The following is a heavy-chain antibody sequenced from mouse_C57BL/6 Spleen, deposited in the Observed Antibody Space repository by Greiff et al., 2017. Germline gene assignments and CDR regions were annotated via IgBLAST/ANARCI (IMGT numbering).Heavy chain of an antibody. V-gene: IGHV5-6*01. CDR2: ISSGGSYT. J-gene: IGHJ2*01. CDR3: ARQERLLDY. D-gene: IGHD2-3*01. Sequence: EVKLQESGGDLVKPGGSLKLSCAASGFTFSSYGMSWVRQTPDKRLEWVATISSGGSYTYYPDSVKGRFTISRDNAKNTLYLQMSSLKSEDTAMYYCARQERLLDYWGQGTTLTVSS. CDR1: GFTFSSYG.